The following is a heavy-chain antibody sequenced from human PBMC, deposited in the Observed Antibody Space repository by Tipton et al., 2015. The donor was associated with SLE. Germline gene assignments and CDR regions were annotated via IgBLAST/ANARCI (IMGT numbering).Heavy chain of an antibody. Sequence: LRLSCTVSGDTIDGNTYFWDWIRQPPGKGLMLIGSISYSGATSYNPSLKSRVTISVDTSKNQFSLSLISVTAADTAVYYCARGPGDCSSSSCYPNPQYYYYMDVWGKGTTVTVSS. CDR3: ARGPGDCSSSSCYPNPQYYYYMDV. J-gene: IGHJ6*03. CDR1: GDTIDGNTYF. D-gene: IGHD2-2*01. V-gene: IGHV4-39*07. CDR2: ISYSGAT.